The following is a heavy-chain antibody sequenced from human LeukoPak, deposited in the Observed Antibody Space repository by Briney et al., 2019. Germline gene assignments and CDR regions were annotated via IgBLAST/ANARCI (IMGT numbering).Heavy chain of an antibody. V-gene: IGHV1-8*01. CDR2: MNPNSGNT. J-gene: IGHJ4*02. CDR3: ARGPPHDFWSGYYTESDSDY. D-gene: IGHD3-3*01. CDR1: GYTFTSYD. Sequence: GASVKVSCKASGYTFTSYDINWVRQATGQGLEWMGWMNPNSGNTGYAQKFQGRVTMTRNTSISTAYMELSSLRSEDTAVYYCARGPPHDFWSGYYTESDSDYWGQGTLVTVSS.